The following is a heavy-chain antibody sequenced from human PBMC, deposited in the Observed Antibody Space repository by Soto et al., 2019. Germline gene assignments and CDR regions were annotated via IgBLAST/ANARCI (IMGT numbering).Heavy chain of an antibody. D-gene: IGHD3-3*02. CDR2: INPNSGDT. J-gene: IGHJ6*02. CDR3: ARALIGFLDWLPDNYYYGMDV. V-gene: IGHV1-2*02. CDR1: CHSFTGHY. Sequence: ASVKVSFKVSCHSFTGHYMHWVRQAPGQGLEWMGWINPNSGDTNYARKFQGRVTMTRDTSIKTVYMELSSLRSDDTAVYYCARALIGFLDWLPDNYYYGMDVWGQGTTVTVSS.